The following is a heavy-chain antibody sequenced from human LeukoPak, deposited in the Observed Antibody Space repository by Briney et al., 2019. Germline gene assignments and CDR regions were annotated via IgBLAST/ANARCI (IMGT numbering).Heavy chain of an antibody. CDR2: ISSSSSYI. Sequence: GGSLRLSCAASGFTFSSYSMNWVRQAPGKGLEWVSSISSSSSYIYYADSVKGRFTISRDNAENSLYLQMNSLRAEDTAAYYCARVTTQWLVSTIDYWGQGTLVTVSS. CDR3: ARVTTQWLVSTIDY. D-gene: IGHD6-19*01. CDR1: GFTFSSYS. J-gene: IGHJ4*02. V-gene: IGHV3-21*01.